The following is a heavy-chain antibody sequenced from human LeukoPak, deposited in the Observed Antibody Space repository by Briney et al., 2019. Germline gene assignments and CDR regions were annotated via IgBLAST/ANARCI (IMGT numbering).Heavy chain of an antibody. CDR3: ARVMTTVTTFKTYSYGMDV. CDR1: GGSFSGSY. CDR2: INHSGST. J-gene: IGHJ6*02. D-gene: IGHD4-17*01. Sequence: SETLSLTCAVYGGSFSGSYWTWIRQPPGKGLEWIGEINHSGSTNYNPSLKSRVTISLDTSKNQFSLRLSSVTAADTAVYYCARVMTTVTTFKTYSYGMDVWGQGATVTVSS. V-gene: IGHV4-34*01.